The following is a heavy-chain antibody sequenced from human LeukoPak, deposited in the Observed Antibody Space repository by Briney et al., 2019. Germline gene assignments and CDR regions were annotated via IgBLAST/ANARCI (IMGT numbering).Heavy chain of an antibody. Sequence: GGSLRLSCAASGLTFSSYAMMWLRQAPGKGLEWVSAIIGNGGWALYADSVKGRFTISRDYSKNTLYLQMNSLRAEDTAVYYCATIIVVPWYFDYWGQGTLVTVS. CDR3: ATIIVVPWYFDY. CDR1: GLTFSSYA. D-gene: IGHD3-22*01. J-gene: IGHJ4*02. V-gene: IGHV3-23*01. CDR2: IIGNGGWA.